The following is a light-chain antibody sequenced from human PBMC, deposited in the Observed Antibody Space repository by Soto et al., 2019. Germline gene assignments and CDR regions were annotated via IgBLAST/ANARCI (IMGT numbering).Light chain of an antibody. J-gene: IGLJ2*01. Sequence: QSALTQPRSVSGSPGQSVTISCTGTGNDVGGYDFVSWYQQHPGKAPKLVIYDVSKRPSGVPDRFSGSKSGNTASLTISGLQADDEADYYCCSYAGTYTVVFGGGTKLTVL. CDR2: DVS. CDR3: CSYAGTYTVV. V-gene: IGLV2-11*01. CDR1: GNDVGGYDF.